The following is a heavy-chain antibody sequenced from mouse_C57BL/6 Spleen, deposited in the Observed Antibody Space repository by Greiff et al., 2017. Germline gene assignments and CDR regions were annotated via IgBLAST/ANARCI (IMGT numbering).Heavy chain of an antibody. CDR2: IDPNSGGT. CDR3: ARLWGLTGGYFDY. D-gene: IGHD4-1*01. J-gene: IGHJ2*01. V-gene: IGHV1-72*01. CDR1: GYTFTSYW. Sequence: QVQLQQSGAELVKPGASVTLSCKASGYTFTSYWMHWVKQRPGRGLEWIGRIDPNSGGTKYNEKFKSKATLTVDKPSSTAYMQLSSLTSEDSAGYYCARLWGLTGGYFDYWGQGTTLTVSS.